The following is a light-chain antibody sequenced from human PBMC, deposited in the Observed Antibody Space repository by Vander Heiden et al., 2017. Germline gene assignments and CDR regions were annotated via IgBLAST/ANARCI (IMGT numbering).Light chain of an antibody. CDR2: GNN. CDR3: AAWDDSLSGRV. J-gene: IGLJ3*02. V-gene: IGLV1-47*01. Sequence: QSVLTQPPSVSGTPGQRVPISCSGSSSNIGSNYVYWYQQLPGTAPKLLIYGNNQRPSGVPDRFSASKSGTSASLAISGLRSEDEADYYCAAWDDSLSGRVFGGGTKLTVL. CDR1: SSNIGSNY.